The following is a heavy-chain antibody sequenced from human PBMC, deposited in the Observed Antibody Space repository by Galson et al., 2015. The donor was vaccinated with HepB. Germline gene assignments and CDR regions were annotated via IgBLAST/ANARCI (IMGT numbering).Heavy chain of an antibody. CDR1: GFTFSSYA. V-gene: IGHV3-30-3*01. CDR3: ARDGGNIHDAFDI. Sequence: SLRLSCAASGFTFSSYAMHWVRQAPGKGLEWVAVISYDGSNKYYADSVKGRFTISRDNSKNTLYLQMNSLRAEDTAVYYCARDGGNIHDAFDIWGQGTMVTVSS. J-gene: IGHJ3*02. CDR2: ISYDGSNK. D-gene: IGHD2/OR15-2a*01.